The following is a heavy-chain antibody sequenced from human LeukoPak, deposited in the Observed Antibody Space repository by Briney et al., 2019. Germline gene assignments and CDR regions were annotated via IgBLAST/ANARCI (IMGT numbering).Heavy chain of an antibody. Sequence: GGSLRLSCAASGLSFSDYIMIWVRQAPGRGLEWVSIINYTSSYKYYADSVKGRFTVSRDNANKSLYLQMNSLRAEDTAVYYCARVDDSGDYVIDYWGQGTLVTVSS. J-gene: IGHJ4*02. V-gene: IGHV3-21*01. CDR3: ARVDDSGDYVIDY. D-gene: IGHD4-17*01. CDR1: GLSFSDYI. CDR2: INYTSSYK.